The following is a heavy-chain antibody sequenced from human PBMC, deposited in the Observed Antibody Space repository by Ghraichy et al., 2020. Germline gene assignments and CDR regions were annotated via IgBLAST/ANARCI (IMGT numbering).Heavy chain of an antibody. CDR2: ISSSIITI. V-gene: IGHV3-48*02. D-gene: IGHD1-26*01. Sequence: GGSLRLSCAASGFTFSSYSMNWVRQAPGKGLEWVSYISSSIITIYYADSVKGRFTISRDNAKNSLYLQMNSLRDEDTAVYYFASSKWEGYFDGMDVWGQGTTVTVSS. CDR1: GFTFSSYS. CDR3: ASSKWEGYFDGMDV. J-gene: IGHJ6*02.